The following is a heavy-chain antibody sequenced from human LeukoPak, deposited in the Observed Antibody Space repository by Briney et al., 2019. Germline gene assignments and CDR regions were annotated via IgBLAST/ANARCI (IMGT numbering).Heavy chain of an antibody. CDR2: IYHSGST. Sequence: PSETLSLXCAVSGYSISSGYYWGWIRQPPGKGLEWIGSIYHSGSTYYNPSLKSRVTISVDTSKNQFSLKLSSVTAADTAVYYCARHHYYYYMDVWGKGTTVTVSS. CDR3: ARHHYYYYMDV. J-gene: IGHJ6*03. V-gene: IGHV4-38-2*01. CDR1: GYSISSGYY.